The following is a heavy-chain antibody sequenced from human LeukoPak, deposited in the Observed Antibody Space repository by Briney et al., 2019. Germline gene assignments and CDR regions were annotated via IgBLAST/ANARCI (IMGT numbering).Heavy chain of an antibody. CDR2: IYSGGST. D-gene: IGHD6-13*01. J-gene: IGHJ6*03. Sequence: GGSLRLSCAASGFTVSSNYMSWVRQAPGKGLEWVSVIYSGGSTYYADSVKGRFTISRDNSKNTLYLQMNSLRAEDTAVYYCARNGYSSSWYGYYYYYYMDVWGKGTTVTVSS. CDR3: ARNGYSSSWYGYYYYYYMDV. CDR1: GFTVSSNY. V-gene: IGHV3-53*01.